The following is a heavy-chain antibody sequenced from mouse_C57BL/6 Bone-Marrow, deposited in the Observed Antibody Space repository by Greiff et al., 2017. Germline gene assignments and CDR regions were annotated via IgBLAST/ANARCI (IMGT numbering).Heavy chain of an antibody. J-gene: IGHJ3*01. V-gene: IGHV5-4*01. CDR3: ARPRYYDVAWFAY. CDR2: ISDGGSYT. CDR1: GFTFSSYA. D-gene: IGHD2-4*01. Sequence: EVQLVESGGGLVKPGGSLKLSCAASGFTFSSYAMSWVRQTPEKRLEWVATISDGGSYTYYPDNVKGRFTISRDNAKNNLYLQMSHLKSEDTAVYYCARPRYYDVAWFAYWGQGTLVTVSA.